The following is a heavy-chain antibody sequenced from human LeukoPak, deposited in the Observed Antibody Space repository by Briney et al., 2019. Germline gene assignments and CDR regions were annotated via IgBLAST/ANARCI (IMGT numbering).Heavy chain of an antibody. CDR1: GFTFTNYW. CDR2: IKKEDGSEK. Sequence: GGSLRLSCVVSGFTFTNYWMSWVRQAPGKGLEWVAYIKKEDGSEKYYMDSVKGRFTISRDNAKNSLYLQMNSLRAEDTVVYYCARGHYGLDVWGQRTTVTVSS. V-gene: IGHV3-7*01. CDR3: ARGHYGLDV. J-gene: IGHJ6*02.